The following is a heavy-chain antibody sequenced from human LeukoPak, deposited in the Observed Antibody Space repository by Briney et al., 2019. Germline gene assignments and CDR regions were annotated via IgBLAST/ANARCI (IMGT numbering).Heavy chain of an antibody. J-gene: IGHJ4*02. CDR1: GYSISSCYY. D-gene: IGHD2-2*01. V-gene: IGHV4-38-2*01. Sequence: PSETLSLTCAVAGYSISSCYYWGWMRQPPGKGLEWIGSIYRSGSTYYNPSLKSRVTISVDTSKNQFSLKLTSVTAADTAVYYCARYHCSTTSCINYFDYWGQGTLVTVSS. CDR3: ARYHCSTTSCINYFDY. CDR2: IYRSGST.